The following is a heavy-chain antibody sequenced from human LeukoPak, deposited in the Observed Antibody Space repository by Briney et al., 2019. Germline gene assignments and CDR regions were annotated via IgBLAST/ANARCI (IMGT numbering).Heavy chain of an antibody. V-gene: IGHV3-9*01. J-gene: IGHJ5*02. CDR2: ISWNSGSI. D-gene: IGHD4/OR15-4a*01. CDR1: GFTFDDYA. CDR3: ARCANLVGLPTGFDP. Sequence: GGSLRLSCEAYGFTFDDYAMHWVRQAPGKGLEWVSGISWNSGSIAYADSVKGRFTISRDNAKNSLYLQMNSLRAADTALYYCARCANLVGLPTGFDPWGQGTLVTVSS.